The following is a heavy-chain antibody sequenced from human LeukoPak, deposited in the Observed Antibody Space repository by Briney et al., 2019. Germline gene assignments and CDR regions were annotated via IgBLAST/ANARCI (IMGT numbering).Heavy chain of an antibody. CDR2: ISGSGGST. Sequence: GGSLRLSCAASGFTFSSYAMSWVRQAPGEGVEWVSAISGSGGSTYYADSVKGRFTISRDNSKNTLYLQMNSLRAEDTAVYYCAKDAYDILTGLFDYWGQGTLVTVSS. CDR3: AKDAYDILTGLFDY. V-gene: IGHV3-23*01. CDR1: GFTFSSYA. J-gene: IGHJ4*02. D-gene: IGHD3-9*01.